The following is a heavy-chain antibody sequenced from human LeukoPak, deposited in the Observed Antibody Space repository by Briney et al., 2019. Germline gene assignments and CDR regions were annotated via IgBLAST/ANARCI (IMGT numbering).Heavy chain of an antibody. CDR1: GFTLSSYA. J-gene: IGHJ5*02. CDR3: AKDGYSSGWYGFNWFDP. D-gene: IGHD6-19*01. CDR2: ISGSGSST. Sequence: GGSLRLSRAATGFTLSSYAMSWVRQAPGKGLEWVSAISGSGSSTYYADSVKGRFTISRDNSKNTLYLQMNSLRAEDTAVYYCAKDGYSSGWYGFNWFDPWGQGTLVTVSS. V-gene: IGHV3-23*01.